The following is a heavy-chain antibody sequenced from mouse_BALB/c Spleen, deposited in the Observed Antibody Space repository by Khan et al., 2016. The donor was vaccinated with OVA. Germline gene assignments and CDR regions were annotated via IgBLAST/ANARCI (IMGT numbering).Heavy chain of an antibody. CDR3: ARENGNYWFAY. Sequence: QIQLVQSGPELKKPGETVKISCKASGYTFTNYGMHWVKQAPGKGLKWMGWINTYTGEPTYADDFKGRFAFSLDTSASTAYLQINSLKNEDTATYFCARENGNYWFAYWGQGTLVTVSA. CDR1: GYTFTNYG. CDR2: INTYTGEP. D-gene: IGHD2-1*01. V-gene: IGHV9-3-1*01. J-gene: IGHJ3*01.